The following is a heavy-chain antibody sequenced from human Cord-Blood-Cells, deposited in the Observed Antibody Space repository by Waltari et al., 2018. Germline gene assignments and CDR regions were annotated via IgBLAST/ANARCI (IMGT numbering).Heavy chain of an antibody. Sequence: QVQLQQWGAGLLKPSETLSLTCAVYGGSFSGYYWSWIRPPPGKGLEWIGEINHSGSTNYNPSLKSRVTISVDTSKNQFSLKLSSVTAADTAVYYCARLGELTGDRSDAFDIWGQGTMVTVSS. CDR2: INHSGST. V-gene: IGHV4-34*01. J-gene: IGHJ3*02. D-gene: IGHD7-27*01. CDR1: GGSFSGYY. CDR3: ARLGELTGDRSDAFDI.